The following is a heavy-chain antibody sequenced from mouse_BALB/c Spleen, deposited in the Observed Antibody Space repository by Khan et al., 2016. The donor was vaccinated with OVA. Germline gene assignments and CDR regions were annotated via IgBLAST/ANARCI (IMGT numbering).Heavy chain of an antibody. CDR3: ASSLITTWYFDV. CDR2: ISSGSATI. J-gene: IGHJ1*01. CDR1: GFTFSSFG. D-gene: IGHD2-4*01. V-gene: IGHV5-17*02. Sequence: EVELVESGGGLVQPGGSRKLSCAASGFTFSSFGMHWVRQAPEKGLEWVAYISSGSATIYYADTVKGRFTISRDNPKNTLFLQMPSLRSEDTAIYYCASSLITTWYFDVWGAGTTVTVSS.